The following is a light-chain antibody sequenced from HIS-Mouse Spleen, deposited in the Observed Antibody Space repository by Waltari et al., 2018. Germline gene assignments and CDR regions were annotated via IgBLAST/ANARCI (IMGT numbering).Light chain of an antibody. CDR3: YSTDSSGNHRV. V-gene: IGLV3-10*01. Sequence: SYELTQPPSVSVSPGQTARITCSGDSLPKKYPYWYQQKSGQAPVLVIYEHSKRPSGIPERFSGSSSGTMATLTISGAQVEDEADYYCYSTDSSGNHRVFGGGTKLTVL. CDR1: SLPKKY. CDR2: EHS. J-gene: IGLJ2*01.